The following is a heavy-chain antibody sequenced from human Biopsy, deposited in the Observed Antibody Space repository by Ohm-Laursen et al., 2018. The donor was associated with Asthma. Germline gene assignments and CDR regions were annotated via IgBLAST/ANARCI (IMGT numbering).Heavy chain of an antibody. J-gene: IGHJ6*02. V-gene: IGHV1-18*01. CDR2: ISVYNGNT. CDR3: ARAVDYSHYYGIDV. CDR1: GYTFNSAG. D-gene: IGHD3-10*01. Sequence: GASVTASCTASGYTFNSAGITWVRQAPGQGLEWMGWISVYNGNTKVAQKLQDRVTMITDTSTSTAYMELRSLRSDDTAVYFCARAVDYSHYYGIDVWGQGTTVTVS.